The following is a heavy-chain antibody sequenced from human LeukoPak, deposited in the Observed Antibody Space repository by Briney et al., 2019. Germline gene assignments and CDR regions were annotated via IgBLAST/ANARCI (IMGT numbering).Heavy chain of an antibody. J-gene: IGHJ4*02. V-gene: IGHV3-21*01. CDR2: ISSSSSYI. Sequence: GGSLRLSCAASGFTFSSYSMNWVRQAPGKGLGWVSSISSSSSYIYYADSVKGRFTISRDNAKNSLYLQMNSLRAEDTAVYYCARDIGYCSSTSYSVGFDYWGQGTLVTVSS. D-gene: IGHD2-2*01. CDR1: GFTFSSYS. CDR3: ARDIGYCSSTSYSVGFDY.